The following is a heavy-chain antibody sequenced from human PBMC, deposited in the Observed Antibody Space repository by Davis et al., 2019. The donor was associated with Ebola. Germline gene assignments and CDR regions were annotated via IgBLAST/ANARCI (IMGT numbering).Heavy chain of an antibody. Sequence: GESLKISCAASGFTFSSYEMNWVRQAPGKGLEWVAYISGNGETIHYAESVKGRFTMSRDNAKNSLYLQMNCLRVDDTAVYYCARAGGVYCSSTSCYEYLDYWGQGTLVTVSS. D-gene: IGHD2-2*01. V-gene: IGHV3-48*03. J-gene: IGHJ4*02. CDR1: GFTFSSYE. CDR2: ISGNGETI. CDR3: ARAGGVYCSSTSCYEYLDY.